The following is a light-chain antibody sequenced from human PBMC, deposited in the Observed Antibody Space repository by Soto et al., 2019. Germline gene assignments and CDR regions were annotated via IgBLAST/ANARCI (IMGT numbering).Light chain of an antibody. V-gene: IGLV2-14*01. CDR2: EVS. CDR3: SSYTSSSTRV. J-gene: IGLJ3*02. Sequence: QSALTQPASVSGSPGQSITISCTGTSSDVGGYNYVSWYQQHPGKAPKLMIYEVSNRPSGVSNRFAGSKSGNTACLTICGLKAEDEADYYCSSYTSSSTRVFGVGTKLTVL. CDR1: SSDVGGYNY.